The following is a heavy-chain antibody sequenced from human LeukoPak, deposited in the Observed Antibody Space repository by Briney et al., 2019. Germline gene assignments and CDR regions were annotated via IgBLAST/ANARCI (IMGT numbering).Heavy chain of an antibody. D-gene: IGHD4-17*01. CDR1: GFTFGDYA. V-gene: IGHV3-49*04. CDR2: IRSKAYGGTT. J-gene: IGHJ4*02. Sequence: GGSLRLSCTASGFTFGDYAMSWVRQAPGKGLEWVGFIRSKAYGGTTEYAASVKGRFTISRDDSKSIAYLQMNSLKTEDTAVYYCTRGGWDYGDYYPGYWGQGTLVTVSS. CDR3: TRGGWDYGDYYPGY.